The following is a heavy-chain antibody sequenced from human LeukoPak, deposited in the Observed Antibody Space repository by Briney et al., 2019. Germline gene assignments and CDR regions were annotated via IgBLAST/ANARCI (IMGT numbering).Heavy chain of an antibody. Sequence: GGSLRLSCAASGFTVTDNYMNWVRQSSGKGLEWVSVIYGGGDTNYADSVKGRFTISRDNSKNTLYLQMNSLRAEDTAVYYCAKTRLWFGELSTGAFDIWGQGTMVTVSS. CDR2: IYGGGDT. CDR1: GFTVTDNY. D-gene: IGHD3-10*01. CDR3: AKTRLWFGELSTGAFDI. V-gene: IGHV3-53*01. J-gene: IGHJ3*02.